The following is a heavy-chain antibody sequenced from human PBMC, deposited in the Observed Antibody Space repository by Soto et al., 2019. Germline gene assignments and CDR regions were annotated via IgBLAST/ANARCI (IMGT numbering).Heavy chain of an antibody. CDR3: ARLGTAAFDI. V-gene: IGHV4-34*01. Sequence: SSETLSLTCAVYGGSFSGYYWSWIRQPPGKGLEWIGEINHSGSTNYNPSLKSRVTISVDTSKNQFSLKLSSVTAADTAVYYCARLGTAAFDIWGQGTMVT. J-gene: IGHJ3*02. CDR1: GGSFSGYY. CDR2: INHSGST. D-gene: IGHD1-1*01.